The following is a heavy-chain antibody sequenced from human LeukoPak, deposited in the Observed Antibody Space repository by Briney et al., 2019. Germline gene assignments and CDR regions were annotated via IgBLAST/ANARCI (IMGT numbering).Heavy chain of an antibody. V-gene: IGHV1-18*01. J-gene: IGHJ4*02. CDR1: GYTLTSYG. D-gene: IGHD3-22*01. CDR3: ARLFYDSSGYLVADY. Sequence: SSVKVSCKASGYTLTSYGISRVQQAPGPGIEWMGWISAYHGNTNYAQKLQGRVTMTTDTSTSTAYMELRSLRSDDTAVYYCARLFYDSSGYLVADYWGQGTLVTVSS. CDR2: ISAYHGNT.